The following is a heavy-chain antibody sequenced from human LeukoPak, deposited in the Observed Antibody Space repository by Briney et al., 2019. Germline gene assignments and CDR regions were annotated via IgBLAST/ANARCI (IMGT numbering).Heavy chain of an antibody. CDR2: ISGDGGT. Sequence: GGTLRLSCAASGFTFGSYVMSWVRQAPGKGPEWVSAISGDGGTYYADSVKGRFTISRDNSSNTLYLQKNSLGGEDTALYYCARYCGAASCSSGFDYWGQGTLVTVAS. V-gene: IGHV3-23*01. CDR1: GFTFGSYV. CDR3: ARYCGAASCSSGFDY. D-gene: IGHD2-15*01. J-gene: IGHJ4*02.